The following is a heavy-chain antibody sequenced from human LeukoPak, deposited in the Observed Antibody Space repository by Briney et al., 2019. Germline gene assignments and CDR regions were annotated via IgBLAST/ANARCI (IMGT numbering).Heavy chain of an antibody. CDR3: ARDQYDTWSRRGNFDS. J-gene: IGHJ4*02. Sequence: GASVKVSCKASGGTFSRYAISWVRQAPGQGLEWMGGIIPIFGTANYAQKFQGRVTITADESTSTAYMELSSLRSEDTAVYYCARDQYDTWSRRGNFDSWGQGTLVIVSS. CDR1: GGTFSRYA. D-gene: IGHD3-3*01. V-gene: IGHV1-69*13. CDR2: IIPIFGTA.